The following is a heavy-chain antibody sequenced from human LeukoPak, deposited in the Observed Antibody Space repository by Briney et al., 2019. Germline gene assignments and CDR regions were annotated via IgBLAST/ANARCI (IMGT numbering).Heavy chain of an antibody. Sequence: SETLSLTCAVYGGSFSGYYWSWIRQPPGKGLEWIGEINHSGSTNYNLSLKSRVTISVDTSKNQFSLKLSSVTAADTAVYYCARGIYCSGGSCYSGDFDYWGQGTLVTVSS. V-gene: IGHV4-34*01. CDR1: GGSFSGYY. CDR2: INHSGST. D-gene: IGHD2-15*01. J-gene: IGHJ4*02. CDR3: ARGIYCSGGSCYSGDFDY.